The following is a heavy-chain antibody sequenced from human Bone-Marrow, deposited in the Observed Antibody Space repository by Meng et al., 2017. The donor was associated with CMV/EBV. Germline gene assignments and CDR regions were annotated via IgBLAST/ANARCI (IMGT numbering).Heavy chain of an antibody. D-gene: IGHD3-22*01. CDR3: ARPGQHSSVS. CDR2: IYPGDSDT. Sequence: ISCRTSGYSCTDFWIGSVRQMPGKGLEWMGIIYPGDSDTRYSPSFQGQVTISADKSISTAYLQWSSLKASDTGIYCCARPGQHSSVSWGQGTLVTVSS. V-gene: IGHV5-51*01. CDR1: GYSCTDFW. J-gene: IGHJ4*02.